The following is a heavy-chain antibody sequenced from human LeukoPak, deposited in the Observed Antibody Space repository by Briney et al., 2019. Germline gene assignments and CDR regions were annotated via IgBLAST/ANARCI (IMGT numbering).Heavy chain of an antibody. CDR1: GDSVSSNSAA. J-gene: IGHJ4*02. V-gene: IGHV6-1*01. Sequence: SQTLSLTCAISGDSVSSNSAAWNWIRQSPSRGLEWLGRTYYGSKWYNDYAVSVKSRITINPDTSKNQFSLQLNSVTPEDTAVYYCARFLPYYDSSGYQGHFDYWGQGTLVTVSS. CDR2: TYYGSKWYN. CDR3: ARFLPYYDSSGYQGHFDY. D-gene: IGHD3-22*01.